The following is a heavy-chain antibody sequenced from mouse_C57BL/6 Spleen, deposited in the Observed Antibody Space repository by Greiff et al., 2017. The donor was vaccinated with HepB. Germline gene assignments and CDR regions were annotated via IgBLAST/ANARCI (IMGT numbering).Heavy chain of an antibody. Sequence: DVKLVESGGGLVKPGGSLKLSCAASGFTFSSYAMSWVRQTPEKRLEWVATISDGGSYTYYPDNVKGRFTISRDNAKNNLYLQMSHLKSEDTAMYYCARETLYYSNYDYWGQGTTLTVSS. D-gene: IGHD2-5*01. CDR3: ARETLYYSNYDY. J-gene: IGHJ2*01. CDR2: ISDGGSYT. V-gene: IGHV5-4*01. CDR1: GFTFSSYA.